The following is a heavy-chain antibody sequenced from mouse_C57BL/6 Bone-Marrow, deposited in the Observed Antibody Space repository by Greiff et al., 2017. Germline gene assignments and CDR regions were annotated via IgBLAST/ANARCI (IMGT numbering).Heavy chain of an antibody. CDR1: GYTFTSYW. CDR3: ASTSSYYNNYGGFAY. J-gene: IGHJ3*01. CDR2: IYPSDSET. D-gene: IGHD2-5*01. Sequence: VQLQQPGAELVRPGSSVKLSCKASGYTFTSYWMDWVKQRPGQGLEWIGNIYPSDSETHYNQKFKDKATLTVDTSSSTAYMQLSSLTSEDSAVXYCASTSSYYNNYGGFAYWGQGTLVTVSA. V-gene: IGHV1-61*01.